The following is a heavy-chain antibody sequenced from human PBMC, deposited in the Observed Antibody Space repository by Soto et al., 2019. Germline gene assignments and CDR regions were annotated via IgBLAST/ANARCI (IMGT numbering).Heavy chain of an antibody. Sequence: QVQLVESGGGVVQPGRSLRLSCAASGFTFSSYGMHWVRQAPGKGLEWVAVIWYDGSNKYYADSVKGRFTISRDNSKNTLYLQMNSRRAEDTAVYYCARVGVPAAISYYYMDVWGKGTTVTVSS. J-gene: IGHJ6*03. V-gene: IGHV3-33*01. D-gene: IGHD2-2*02. CDR2: IWYDGSNK. CDR3: ARVGVPAAISYYYMDV. CDR1: GFTFSSYG.